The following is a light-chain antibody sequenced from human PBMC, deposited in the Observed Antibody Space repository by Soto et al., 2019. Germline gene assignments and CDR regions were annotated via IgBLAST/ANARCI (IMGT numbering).Light chain of an antibody. Sequence: EIVMTQSPATLSVSPGERATLSCRASQSVSSNLAWYQQKPGQAPRLLFYGTSTRATGVPARFSGTGSGTDFTLTISSLQSEDFAVYYCQQSNKWPYTFGQGPSWRSN. CDR2: GTS. V-gene: IGKV3-15*01. J-gene: IGKJ2*01. CDR3: QQSNKWPYT. CDR1: QSVSSN.